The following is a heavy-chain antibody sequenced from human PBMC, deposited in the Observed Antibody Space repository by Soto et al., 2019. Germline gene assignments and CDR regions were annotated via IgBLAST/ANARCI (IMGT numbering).Heavy chain of an antibody. V-gene: IGHV4-59*01. Sequence: SETLSLTCTVSGGSISSYYWSWIRQPPGKGLEWIGYIYHSGSTNYNPSLESRVTISIDTSKNQFSLDLRSVTAADTAVYYCAREIQARFYYFFMDVWGKGTPVTVSS. CDR2: IYHSGST. CDR3: AREIQARFYYFFMDV. D-gene: IGHD5-18*01. J-gene: IGHJ6*03. CDR1: GGSISSYY.